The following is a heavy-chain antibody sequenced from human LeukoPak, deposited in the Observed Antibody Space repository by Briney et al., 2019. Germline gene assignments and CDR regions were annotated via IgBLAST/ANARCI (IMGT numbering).Heavy chain of an antibody. CDR2: IYYSGST. Sequence: SETLSLTCTVSGGSISSYYWSWIRQPPGKGLEWIGYIYYSGSTNYNPSLKSRVTISVDTSKNQFSLKLSSVTAADTAVYYCARGVSVLVDYWGQGTLVTVSS. CDR3: ARGVSVLVDY. J-gene: IGHJ4*02. D-gene: IGHD2-8*01. V-gene: IGHV4-59*01. CDR1: GGSISSYY.